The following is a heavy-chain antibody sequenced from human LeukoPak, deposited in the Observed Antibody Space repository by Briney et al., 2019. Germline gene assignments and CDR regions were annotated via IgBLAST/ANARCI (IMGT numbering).Heavy chain of an antibody. CDR3: ARVGYYGSGRRYFDL. CDR2: IYYSGST. CDR1: GGSISSYY. Sequence: EPSETLSLTCTVSGGSISSYYWSWIRQPPGKGLEWIGYIYYSGSTNYNPSPKSRVTISVDTSKNQFSLKLSSVTAADTAVYYCARVGYYGSGRRYFDLWGRGALVTVSS. V-gene: IGHV4-59*01. D-gene: IGHD3-10*01. J-gene: IGHJ2*01.